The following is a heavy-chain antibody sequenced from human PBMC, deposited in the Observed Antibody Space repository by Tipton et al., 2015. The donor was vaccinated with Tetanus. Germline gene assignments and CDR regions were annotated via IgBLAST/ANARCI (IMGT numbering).Heavy chain of an antibody. J-gene: IGHJ6*02. CDR1: GFPFHSYH. V-gene: IGHV3-48*02. Sequence: SLRLSCATSGFPFHSYHMAWVRQAPGKGLEWISYIGDSRSDTHYADSVKGRFTVSRDNAENSMHLQMSSPRDEDTAVYYCARIACTGNNCRPYAYYGMDVWGQGTTVTVSS. CDR2: IGDSRSDT. CDR3: ARIACTGNNCRPYAYYGMDV. D-gene: IGHD2-8*02.